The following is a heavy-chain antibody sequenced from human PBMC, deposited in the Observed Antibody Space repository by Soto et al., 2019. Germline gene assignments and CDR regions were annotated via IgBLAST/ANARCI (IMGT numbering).Heavy chain of an antibody. CDR1: GGSISSSSYY. CDR3: ARLVTMVRGVLRWFDP. J-gene: IGHJ5*02. Sequence: SETLSLTCTVSGGSISSSSYYWGWIRQPPGKGLEWIGSIYYSGSTYYNPSLKSRVTISVDTSKNQFSLKLSSVTAADTAVYYCARLVTMVRGVLRWFDPWGQGTLVTVSS. V-gene: IGHV4-39*01. D-gene: IGHD3-10*01. CDR2: IYYSGST.